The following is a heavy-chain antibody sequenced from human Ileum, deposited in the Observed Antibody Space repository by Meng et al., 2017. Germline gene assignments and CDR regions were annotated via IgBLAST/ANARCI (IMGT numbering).Heavy chain of an antibody. V-gene: IGHV3-7*01. CDR2: IKSDGSET. J-gene: IGHJ4*02. Sequence: GESLKISCAASGFTFGSYWMTWVRQAPGKGPEWVANIKSDGSETYYVDSVKGRFTISRDNAKNSLYLQMNSLRAEDTAVYYCGSNARNPDSWGQGTLVTVSS. CDR1: GFTFGSYW. CDR3: GSNARNPDS.